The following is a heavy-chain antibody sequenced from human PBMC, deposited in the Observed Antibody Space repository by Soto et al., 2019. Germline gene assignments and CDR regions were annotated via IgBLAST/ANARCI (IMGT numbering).Heavy chain of an antibody. D-gene: IGHD2-15*01. Sequence: QVQLQQSGPGLVKPSQTLSLTCAISGDSVSSNSAAWNWIRQSPSRGLEWLGRTYYRSKWYNDYAVSVKSRITINPDTSKNQFSLQLNSVTPEDTAVYYCARGTDIVVVVAATPPHYYGMDVWGQGTTVTVSS. J-gene: IGHJ6*02. CDR3: ARGTDIVVVVAATPPHYYGMDV. CDR1: GDSVSSNSAA. V-gene: IGHV6-1*01. CDR2: TYYRSKWYN.